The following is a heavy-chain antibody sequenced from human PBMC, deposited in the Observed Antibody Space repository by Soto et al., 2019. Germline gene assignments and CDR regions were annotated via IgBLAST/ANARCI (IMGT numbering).Heavy chain of an antibody. CDR2: INHSGST. V-gene: IGHV4-34*01. D-gene: IGHD2-15*01. CDR1: GGSFRGYY. Sequence: PSETLSLTCAVYGGSFRGYYWSWIRQPPGKGLEWIGEINHSGSTNYNPSLKSRVTISVDTSKNQFSLKLSSVTAADTAVYYCARGGGSHDYWGQGTLVTVSS. CDR3: ARGGGSHDY. J-gene: IGHJ4*02.